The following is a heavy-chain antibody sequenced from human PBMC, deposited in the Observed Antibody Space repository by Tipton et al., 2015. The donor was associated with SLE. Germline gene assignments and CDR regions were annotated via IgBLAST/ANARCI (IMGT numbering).Heavy chain of an antibody. V-gene: IGHV1-69*01. CDR2: IIPFFGTA. CDR3: AGRKRAARGALYI. Sequence: QVQLVQSGAEVKKPGSSVKVSCKASGGTFSSFVISWVRQAPGQGLEWVGGIIPFFGTAKNAQKFQGRVTIRTDESTSTDYLELSGLTSEDTAVYYCAGRKRAARGALYIWGQGTMVIVSS. D-gene: IGHD1-26*01. CDR1: GGTFSSFV. J-gene: IGHJ3*02.